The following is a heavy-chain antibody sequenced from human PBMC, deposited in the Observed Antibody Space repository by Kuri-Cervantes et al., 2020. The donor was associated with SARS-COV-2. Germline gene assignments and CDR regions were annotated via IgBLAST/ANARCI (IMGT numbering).Heavy chain of an antibody. J-gene: IGHJ4*02. CDR1: GLAVRNTY. Sequence: GGSLRLSCAASGLAVRNTYMAWVRQAPGKGLECVSVIYSGGNTYYADSVKGRFTISRDSSKNTLYLQMNSLRAEDTAVYYCARAKSPNAALVPADYWGQGTLVTVSS. D-gene: IGHD5-18*01. CDR3: ARAKSPNAALVPADY. CDR2: IYSGGNT. V-gene: IGHV3-53*01.